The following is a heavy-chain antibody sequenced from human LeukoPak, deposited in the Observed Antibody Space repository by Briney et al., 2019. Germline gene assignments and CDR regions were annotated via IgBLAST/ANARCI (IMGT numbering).Heavy chain of an antibody. CDR3: ARGGYYGSGLNWFDP. Sequence: SSVKVSCKASGGTFSSYAISWVRQAPGQGLEWMGRIIPIFGTAHYAQKFQGRVTITTDESTSTAYMELSSLRSEDTAVYYCARGGYYGSGLNWFDPWGQGTLVTVSS. J-gene: IGHJ5*02. V-gene: IGHV1-69*05. CDR2: IIPIFGTA. D-gene: IGHD3-10*01. CDR1: GGTFSSYA.